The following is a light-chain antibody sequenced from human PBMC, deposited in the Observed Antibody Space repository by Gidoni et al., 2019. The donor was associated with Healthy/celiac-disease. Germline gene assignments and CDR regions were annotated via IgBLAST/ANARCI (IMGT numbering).Light chain of an antibody. CDR3: QQSYSTLRT. Sequence: IQLPQSPSSLSASVGDRVTITCRASQSISSYLNWYQQKPGKAPKLLIYAASSLQSGVPSRFSGSGSGTDFTLTISSLQPEDFATYYCQQSYSTLRTFGQGTKLEIK. J-gene: IGKJ2*01. CDR2: AAS. CDR1: QSISSY. V-gene: IGKV1-39*01.